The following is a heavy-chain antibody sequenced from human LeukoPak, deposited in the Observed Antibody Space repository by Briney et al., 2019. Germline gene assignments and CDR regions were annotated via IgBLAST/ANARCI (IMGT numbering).Heavy chain of an antibody. CDR1: RYTFTSYD. CDR3: ARGRGAYCGGDCSYFHY. V-gene: IGHV1-8*01. CDR2: MNPNSGNT. D-gene: IGHD2-21*02. J-gene: IGHJ4*02. Sequence: GASVKVSCKVSRYTFTSYDINWVRQATGQGLEWMGWMNPNSGNTGYAQKFQGRVTMTRNTSLNTAYMELSSLRSEDTAVYYCARGRGAYCGGDCSYFHYWGQGTLVTVSS.